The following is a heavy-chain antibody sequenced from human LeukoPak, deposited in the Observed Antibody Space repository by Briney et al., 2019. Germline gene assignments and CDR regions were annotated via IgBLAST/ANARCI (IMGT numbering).Heavy chain of an antibody. Sequence: PSETLSLTCTVSGGSISSYYWSWIRQPPGKGLEWIGYIYYSGSTNYNPSLKSRVTISVDTSKNQFSLKLSSVTAADTAVYYCARHSRLDKSSLSWADYWGQGTLVAVSS. CDR3: ARHSRLDKSSLSWADY. D-gene: IGHD2-2*03. CDR1: GGSISSYY. J-gene: IGHJ4*02. CDR2: IYYSGST. V-gene: IGHV4-59*08.